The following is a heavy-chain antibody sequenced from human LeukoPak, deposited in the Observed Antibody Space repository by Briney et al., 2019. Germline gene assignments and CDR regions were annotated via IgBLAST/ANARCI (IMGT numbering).Heavy chain of an antibody. CDR1: GSTFSSYG. CDR2: IRYDGFDK. Sequence: PGGSLRLSCAASGSTFSSYGMHWVRQTPGKGLEWVAFIRYDGFDKYYADSVKGRFTISRDNSKNTLYLQMNSLRAEDTAVYYCAKEKISYTSSSGQGYWGQGTLVTVSS. J-gene: IGHJ4*02. D-gene: IGHD6-6*01. CDR3: AKEKISYTSSSGQGY. V-gene: IGHV3-30*02.